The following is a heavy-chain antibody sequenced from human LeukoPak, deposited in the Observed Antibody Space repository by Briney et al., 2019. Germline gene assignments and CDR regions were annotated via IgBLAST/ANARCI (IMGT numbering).Heavy chain of an antibody. CDR1: GYSFTNYY. D-gene: IGHD3-10*01. V-gene: IGHV1-46*01. CDR3: ARGGFTTMVRGVIITLDAFDI. J-gene: IGHJ3*02. CDR2: INPGGGST. Sequence: ASVKVSCKASGYSFTNYYLHWVRQAPGQGFEWMGIINPGGGSTTYAQKFQGRVTMTRDTSTSTVYMELSSLRSEDTAVYYCARGGFTTMVRGVIITLDAFDIWGQGTMVTLST.